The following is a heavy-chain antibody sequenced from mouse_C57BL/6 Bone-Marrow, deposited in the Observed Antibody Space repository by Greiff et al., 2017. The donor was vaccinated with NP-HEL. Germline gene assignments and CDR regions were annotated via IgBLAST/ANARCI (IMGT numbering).Heavy chain of an antibody. D-gene: IGHD2-4*01. V-gene: IGHV1-55*01. J-gene: IGHJ4*01. CDR1: GYTFTSYW. CDR2: IYPGSGST. Sequence: QVQLKQPGAELVKPGASVKMSCKASGYTFTSYWITWVKQRPGQGLEWIGDIYPGSGSTNYNEKFKSKATLTVDTSSSTAYMQLSSLTSEDSAVYYCAMRNYDYGAMDYWGQGTSVTVSS. CDR3: AMRNYDYGAMDY.